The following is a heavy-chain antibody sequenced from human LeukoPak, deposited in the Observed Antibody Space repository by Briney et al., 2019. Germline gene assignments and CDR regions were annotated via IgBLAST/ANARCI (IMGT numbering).Heavy chain of an antibody. V-gene: IGHV1-2*02. J-gene: IGHJ4*02. CDR2: INPNSGGT. Sequence: ASVKVSCKASGYTFTGYYMHWVRQAPGQGLEWMGWINPNSGGTNYAQKFQGRVTMTRDTSISTAYMELSRLRSDDTAVYYCARSNNYGDYLMGFWGQGTLVTVSS. CDR3: ARSNNYGDYLMGF. CDR1: GYTFTGYY. D-gene: IGHD4-17*01.